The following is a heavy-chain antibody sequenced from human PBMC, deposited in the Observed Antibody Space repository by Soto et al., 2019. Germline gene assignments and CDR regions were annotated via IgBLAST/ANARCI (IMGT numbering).Heavy chain of an antibody. CDR1: GFTFSRYA. CDR3: AKLSSDTYYDYIWGCPDMDV. D-gene: IGHD3-16*01. V-gene: IGHV3-23*01. J-gene: IGHJ6*03. CDR2: ISGSGCST. Sequence: GGSLRLSCAASGFTFSRYAMSWVRQAPGKGLEWVSAISGSGCSTYYADSGQGRFTISRENSKNTLYLQMNSLRAEVRAVYYCAKLSSDTYYDYIWGCPDMDVWGKGTTVTVSS.